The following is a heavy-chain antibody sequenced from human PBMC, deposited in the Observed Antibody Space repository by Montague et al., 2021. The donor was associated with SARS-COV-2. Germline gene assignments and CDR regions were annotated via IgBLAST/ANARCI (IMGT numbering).Heavy chain of an antibody. CDR1: GGSVRSSNDC. CDR2: FYYSGNT. CDR3: ARGPKMYGELADY. J-gene: IGHJ4*02. V-gene: IGHV4-39*01. D-gene: IGHD4-17*01. Sequence: ETLSLTCTVSGGSVRSSNDCWGWIRQPPGKGLEWIANFYYSGNTYYNPSLKSRVTISVDTSNNQFSLKLSSVTAADTAVYYCARGPKMYGELADYWGQGALVTVSS.